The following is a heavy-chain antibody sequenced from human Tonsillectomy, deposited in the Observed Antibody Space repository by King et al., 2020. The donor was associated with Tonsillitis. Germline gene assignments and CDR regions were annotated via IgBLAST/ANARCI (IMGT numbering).Heavy chain of an antibody. CDR3: ARDVLGGFDY. CDR1: GFSFSSYA. CDR2: ISITSKYI. V-gene: IGHV3-21*01. J-gene: IGHJ4*02. D-gene: IGHD3-16*01. Sequence: VQLVESGGGLVKPGGSLRLSCTASGFSFSSYAMNWVRQAPGKGLEWVSSISITSKYIFYADSVKGRFTISRDNAKNSLFLQMSGLRAGDTAVYYCARDVLGGFDYWGQGTLVPVSS.